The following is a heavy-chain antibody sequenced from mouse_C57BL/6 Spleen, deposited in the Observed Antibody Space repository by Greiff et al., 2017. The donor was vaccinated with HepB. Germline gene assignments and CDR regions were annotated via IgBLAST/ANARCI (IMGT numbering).Heavy chain of an antibody. CDR1: GYTFTDYE. J-gene: IGHJ2*01. V-gene: IGHV1-15*01. CDR3: TRSYGSSPLYYFDY. Sequence: VQLQQSGAELVRPGASVTLSCKASGYTFTDYEMHWVKQTPVHGLEWIGAIDPETGGTAYNQKFKGKAILTADKSSSTAYMELRSLTSEDSAVYYCTRSYGSSPLYYFDYWGQGTTLTVSS. CDR2: IDPETGGT. D-gene: IGHD1-1*01.